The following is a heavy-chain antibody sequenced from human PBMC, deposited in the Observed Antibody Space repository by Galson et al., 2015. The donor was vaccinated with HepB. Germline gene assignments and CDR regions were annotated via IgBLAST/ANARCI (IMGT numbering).Heavy chain of an antibody. CDR2: IWYEGRNK. CDR3: AKVFIGPGSNYDDGFDI. J-gene: IGHJ3*02. Sequence: SRGLSGAASGFAFSTSGMHWVRKAPGKGLEWGAVIWYEGRNKDYGNSVKGRFIISRDNSKSTLYLQMNNLRAEDTAVYYCAKVFIGPGSNYDDGFDIWGQGTTVTVSP. CDR1: GFAFSTSG. V-gene: IGHV3-33*06. D-gene: IGHD3-10*01.